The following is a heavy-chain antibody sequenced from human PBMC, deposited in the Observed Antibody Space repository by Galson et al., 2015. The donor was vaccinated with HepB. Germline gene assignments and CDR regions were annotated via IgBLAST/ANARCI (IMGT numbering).Heavy chain of an antibody. D-gene: IGHD7-27*01. V-gene: IGHV3-33*01. Sequence: SLRLSCAASGFPFSGYGMHWVRQAPGKGLEWVAVIWYDGSKQYYADSVKGRFTISRDNSGNTLYMQMNSLRVEDTAVYYCARYQGDWGAFDIWGQGTMVTVSS. J-gene: IGHJ3*02. CDR2: IWYDGSKQ. CDR3: ARYQGDWGAFDI. CDR1: GFPFSGYG.